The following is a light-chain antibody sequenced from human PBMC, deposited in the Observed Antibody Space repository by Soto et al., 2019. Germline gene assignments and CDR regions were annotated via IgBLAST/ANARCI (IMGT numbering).Light chain of an antibody. CDR3: CSYAGTYAFYV. Sequence: QSALTQPRSVSGSPRQSVTISCTGTSSDVGTYNSVSWYQQYPGKGPKLVLYDVTKRPSGVPDRFSASKSGITASLTISGLQAEDEADYYCCSYAGTYAFYVFGTGTKLTVL. CDR1: SSDVGTYNS. V-gene: IGLV2-11*01. J-gene: IGLJ1*01. CDR2: DVT.